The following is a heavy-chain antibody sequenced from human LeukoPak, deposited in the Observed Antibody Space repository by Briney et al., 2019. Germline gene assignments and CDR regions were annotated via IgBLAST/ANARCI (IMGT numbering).Heavy chain of an antibody. CDR2: IHTSGST. CDR3: ARRDISSGWSFDY. CDR1: GGSISNYH. V-gene: IGHV4-4*07. J-gene: IGHJ4*02. Sequence: SETLSLTCTVSGGSISNYHWGWIRQPAGKGLEWIGQIHTSGSTNYNPPLKSRVTMSIDTPESHLSLTIRSVTAADTAVYYCARRDISSGWSFDYWGQGTLVTVSS. D-gene: IGHD6-19*01.